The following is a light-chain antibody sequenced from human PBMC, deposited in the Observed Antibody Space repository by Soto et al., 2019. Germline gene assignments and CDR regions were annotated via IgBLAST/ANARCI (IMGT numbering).Light chain of an antibody. J-gene: IGKJ3*01. V-gene: IGKV1-12*01. CDR2: AAS. Sequence: DIQMTQSPSSVSASVGDRVTITCRASQGLSTWLAWYQQKPGKAPKLLIYAASSLQSGGPSRFSGSGSGKDFTLTISSLQPEDFATYYCQQANTCPFTFGPGNKVDI. CDR1: QGLSTW. CDR3: QQANTCPFT.